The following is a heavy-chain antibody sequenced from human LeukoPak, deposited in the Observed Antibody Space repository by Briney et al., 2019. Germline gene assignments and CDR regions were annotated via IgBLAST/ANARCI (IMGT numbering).Heavy chain of an antibody. CDR3: TTERPYFDN. CDR2: VKSKTHGGTT. J-gene: IGHJ4*02. Sequence: SWIRQAPGKGLEWVGRVKSKTHGGTTAYAAPVKGRFTISRDDSKTTVYLQMNSLKSEDAAMYYCTTERPYFDNWGQGTLVTVSS. V-gene: IGHV3-15*01.